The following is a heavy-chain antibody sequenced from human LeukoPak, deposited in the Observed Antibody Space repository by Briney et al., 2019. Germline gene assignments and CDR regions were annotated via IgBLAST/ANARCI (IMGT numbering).Heavy chain of an antibody. CDR1: GFTFSSYG. Sequence: GSLRLSRAASGFTFSSYGMHWVRQAPGKGLEWVAVISYDGSNKYYADSVKGRFTISRDNSKNTLYLQMNSLRAEDTAVYYCAKDQDYAHDYWGQGTLVTVSS. CDR2: ISYDGSNK. V-gene: IGHV3-30*18. J-gene: IGHJ4*02. CDR3: AKDQDYAHDY. D-gene: IGHD4-17*01.